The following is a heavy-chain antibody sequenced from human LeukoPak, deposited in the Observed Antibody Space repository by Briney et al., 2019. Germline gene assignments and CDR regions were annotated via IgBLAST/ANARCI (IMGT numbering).Heavy chain of an antibody. CDR3: ASGDQHRYCRSTGCPDY. J-gene: IGHJ4*02. V-gene: IGHV1-69*13. Sequence: ASVNVSFKGTGGTYSSYAFRWVRQAPGQGLEWMGGIIPIFGTANYAQKFQGRVTITADESTSTAYMELSSLRSEDTAVYYCASGDQHRYCRSTGCPDYWGPGTLVTVSS. D-gene: IGHD2-2*01. CDR1: GGTYSSYA. CDR2: IIPIFGTA.